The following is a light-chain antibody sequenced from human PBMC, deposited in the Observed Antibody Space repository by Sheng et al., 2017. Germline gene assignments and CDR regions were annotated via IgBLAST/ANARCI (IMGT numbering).Light chain of an antibody. Sequence: DIQLTQSPSFLSASVGDRVTITCRASQGMSSYLAWYQQKPGKAPKLLIYAASTLQYGVPSRFSGSGSGTEFTLTISSLQPEDFATYYCQQLHTYPITFGQGTRLEIK. J-gene: IGKJ5*01. V-gene: IGKV1-9*01. CDR3: QQLHTYPIT. CDR2: AAS. CDR1: QGMSSY.